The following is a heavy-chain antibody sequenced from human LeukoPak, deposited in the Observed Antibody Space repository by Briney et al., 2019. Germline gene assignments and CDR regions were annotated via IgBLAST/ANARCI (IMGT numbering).Heavy chain of an antibody. V-gene: IGHV2-5*02. D-gene: IGHD6-13*01. CDR1: GFSLSTSGLG. CDR2: IYWDDDK. CDR3: ALSPDIAAAGIMSWFDP. J-gene: IGHJ5*02. Sequence: SGPTLVKPTQTLTVTCTFSGFSLSTSGLGVVWIRQPPGKALEGLAVIYWDDDKRYSPSLKSRLTITKDTSKNQVVLTMTNMDPVDTATYYCALSPDIAAAGIMSWFDPWGQGTLVTVSS.